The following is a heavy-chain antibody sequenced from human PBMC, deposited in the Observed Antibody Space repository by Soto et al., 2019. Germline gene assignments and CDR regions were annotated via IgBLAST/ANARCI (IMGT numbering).Heavy chain of an antibody. V-gene: IGHV4-59*01. J-gene: IGHJ4*02. CDR3: ARSSTHRYNGYDYFDY. CDR2: ISHSGTT. CDR1: GGSMSSYY. Sequence: SSETLSLTCTVSGGSMSSYYWTWIRQAPGRGLEWIGYISHSGTTNFNPSLKSRVTISVDTSNNQFSLRLGSVTAADTAVYYCARSSTHRYNGYDYFDYWGQGALVTVSS. D-gene: IGHD5-12*01.